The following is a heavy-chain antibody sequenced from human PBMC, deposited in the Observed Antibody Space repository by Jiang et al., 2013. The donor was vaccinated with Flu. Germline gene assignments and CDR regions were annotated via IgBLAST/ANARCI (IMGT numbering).Heavy chain of an antibody. D-gene: IGHD5-24*01. V-gene: IGHV4-59*01. CDR1: SGSISDYY. CDR2: IYYSGST. J-gene: IGHJ4*02. Sequence: GSGLVKPSETLSLTCTVSSGSISDYYWSWIRQPPGKGLEWIGYIYYSGSTNYNPSLKSRVTISVDTSKNQFSLKLSSVTAADTAVYYCARGGEGDGYNSGLGYWGQGTLVTVSS. CDR3: ARGGEGDGYNSGLGY.